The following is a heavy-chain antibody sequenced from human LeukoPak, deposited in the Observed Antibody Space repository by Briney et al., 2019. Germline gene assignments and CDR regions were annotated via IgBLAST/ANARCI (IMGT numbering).Heavy chain of an antibody. Sequence: KPSETLSLTCAVYGGSFSGYYWSWIRQPPGKGLEWIGEINHSGSTNYNPSLKSRVTISVDTSKNQFSLKLSSVTAADTAVYYCARDGSYSSSSTWFDPWGQGTLVTVSS. J-gene: IGHJ5*02. CDR1: GGSFSGYY. V-gene: IGHV4-34*01. CDR2: INHSGST. CDR3: ARDGSYSSSSTWFDP. D-gene: IGHD6-6*01.